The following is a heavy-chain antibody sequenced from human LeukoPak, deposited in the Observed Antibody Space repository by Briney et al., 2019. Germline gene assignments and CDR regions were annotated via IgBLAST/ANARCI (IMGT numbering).Heavy chain of an antibody. CDR2: ISYDGSNK. J-gene: IGHJ4*02. V-gene: IGHV3-30*03. Sequence: GGSLRLSCAASGFTFSSYGMHWVRRAPGKGLEWVAVISYDGSNKYYADSVKGRFTISRDNSKNTLYLQMNSLRAEDTAVYYCARDPQAGSGYVLYFDYWGQGTLVTVSS. CDR3: ARDPQAGSGYVLYFDY. D-gene: IGHD5-12*01. CDR1: GFTFSSYG.